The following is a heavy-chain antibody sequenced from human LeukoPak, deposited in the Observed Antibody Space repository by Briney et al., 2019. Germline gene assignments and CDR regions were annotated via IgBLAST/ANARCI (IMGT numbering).Heavy chain of an antibody. CDR2: IKQDGSEK. J-gene: IGHJ4*02. Sequence: GGSLRLSCAASGFTFSSYWMSWVRQAPGKGLEWVANIKQDGSEKYYVDSMKGRFTISRDNAKNSLYLQMNSLRAEDTAVYYCARDGSGILTGYSPLDYWGQGTLVTVSS. V-gene: IGHV3-7*01. D-gene: IGHD3-9*01. CDR1: GFTFSSYW. CDR3: ARDGSGILTGYSPLDY.